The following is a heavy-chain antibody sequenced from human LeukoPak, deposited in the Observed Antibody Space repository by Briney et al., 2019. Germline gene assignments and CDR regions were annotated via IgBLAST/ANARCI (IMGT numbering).Heavy chain of an antibody. J-gene: IGHJ3*01. V-gene: IGHV3-21*04. CDR2: FGTRSTSV. D-gene: IGHD6-6*01. Sequence: PGGSLRLSCTASGFTFSGYSMNWIRQAPGKGLEWVSSFGTRSTSVYHAGSVKGRFAISRDNAKNSLYLQINSLRAEDTAVYYCARSSYSSSSSVWGQGTMVTVSS. CDR3: ARSSYSSSSSV. CDR1: GFTFSGYS.